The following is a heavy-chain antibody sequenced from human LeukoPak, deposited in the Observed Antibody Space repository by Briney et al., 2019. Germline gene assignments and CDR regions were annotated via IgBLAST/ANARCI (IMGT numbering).Heavy chain of an antibody. V-gene: IGHV3-30*03. CDR1: GFTFRSYG. CDR3: ARDSYYYDDRGSHYFGIDV. CDR2: ISYDGSNK. D-gene: IGHD3-22*01. J-gene: IGHJ6*02. Sequence: AGGSLRLSCAASGFTFRSYGMHWVRQAPGKGLEWVALISYDGSNKYHADSVKGRFIISRDNTKNTLYLQMSSLRVEDTAVYYCARDSYYYDDRGSHYFGIDVWGHGTTVTVSS.